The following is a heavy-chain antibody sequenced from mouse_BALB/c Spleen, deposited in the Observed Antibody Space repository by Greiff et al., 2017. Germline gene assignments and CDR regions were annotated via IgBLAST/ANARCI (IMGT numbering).Heavy chain of an antibody. CDR1: GFSLTSYG. CDR2: IWAGGST. CDR3: ARYYGSSYGWYFDY. V-gene: IGHV2-9*02. J-gene: IGHJ2*01. Sequence: VQLQESGPGLVAPSQSLSITCTVSGFSLTSYGVHWVRQPPGKGLEWLGVIWAGGSTNYNSALMSRLSISKDNSKSQVFLKMNSLQTDDTAMYYCARYYGSSYGWYFDYWGQGTTLTVSS. D-gene: IGHD1-1*01.